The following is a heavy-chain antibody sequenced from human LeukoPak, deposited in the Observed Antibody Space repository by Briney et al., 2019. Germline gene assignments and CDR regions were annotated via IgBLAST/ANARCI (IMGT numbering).Heavy chain of an antibody. CDR1: GGSISSYY. CDR2: IYTSGST. J-gene: IGHJ3*02. CDR3: ARGGTIRRAFDI. V-gene: IGHV4-4*07. D-gene: IGHD5-24*01. Sequence: SETLSLTCTVSGGSISSYYWSWIRQPAGKGLEWIGRIYTSGSTNYNPSLKSRVTISVDTSKNQFSLKLSSVTAADTAVYYCARGGTIRRAFDIWGQGTMVTVSS.